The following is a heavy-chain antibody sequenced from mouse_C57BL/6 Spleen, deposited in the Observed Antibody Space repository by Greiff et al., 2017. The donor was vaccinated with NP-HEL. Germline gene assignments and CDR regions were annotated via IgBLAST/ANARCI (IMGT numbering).Heavy chain of an antibody. V-gene: IGHV1-72*01. Sequence: QVHVKQPGAELVKPGASVKLSCKASGYTFTSYWMHWVKQRPGRGLEWIGRIDPNSGGTKYNEKFKSKATLTVDKPSSTAYMQLSSLTSEDSAVYYCARGYGSSYFYYAMDYWGQGTSVTVSS. CDR1: GYTFTSYW. CDR3: ARGYGSSYFYYAMDY. J-gene: IGHJ4*01. CDR2: IDPNSGGT. D-gene: IGHD1-1*01.